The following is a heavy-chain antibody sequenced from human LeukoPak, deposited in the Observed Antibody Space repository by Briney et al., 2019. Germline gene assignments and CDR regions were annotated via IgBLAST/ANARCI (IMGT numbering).Heavy chain of an antibody. CDR1: GDSICISSYY. V-gene: IGHV4-39*01. CDR2: NYYSVST. Sequence: SETLSLTCTVSGDSICISSYYWGWVRQPPGRGLGWIGSNYYSVSTYYHPSLKSRVTISVDTPKNHFALNLISWAAADTAVDYCARQWVRDYYDNRGYYAIDYWGQGTLVTVSS. J-gene: IGHJ4*02. D-gene: IGHD3-22*01. CDR3: ARQWVRDYYDNRGYYAIDY.